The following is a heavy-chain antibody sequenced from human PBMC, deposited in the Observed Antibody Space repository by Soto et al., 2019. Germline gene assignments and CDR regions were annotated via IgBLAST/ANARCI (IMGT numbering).Heavy chain of an antibody. CDR2: ISNSGST. V-gene: IGHV4-30-4*01. CDR3: ATESGSTYGYFDH. CDR1: GGSVTSDEDY. J-gene: IGHJ4*02. D-gene: IGHD5-18*01. Sequence: SETLSLTCTVSGGSVTSDEDYWTWIRRSPGKGLEWIGYISNSGSTGYNPSLKTRLSMSVDRSKNRFTLRLTSVTAADTAVYFCATESGSTYGYFDHWGQGTQVTVSS.